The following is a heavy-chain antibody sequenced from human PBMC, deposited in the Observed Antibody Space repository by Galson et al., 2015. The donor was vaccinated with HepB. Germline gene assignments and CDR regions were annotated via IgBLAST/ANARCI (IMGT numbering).Heavy chain of an antibody. CDR1: GYTFTGYY. CDR3: ARVCSSGWDLYCFDY. CDR2: INPNSGGT. V-gene: IGHV1-2*02. D-gene: IGHD3-22*01. Sequence: SVKVSCKASGYTFTGYYMHWVRQAPGQGLEWMGWINPNSGGTHHAQKFQGRVTMTRDTSISAAYMELSRLTSDDTAVYYCARVCSSGWDLYCFDYWGQGTLVTVSS. J-gene: IGHJ4*02.